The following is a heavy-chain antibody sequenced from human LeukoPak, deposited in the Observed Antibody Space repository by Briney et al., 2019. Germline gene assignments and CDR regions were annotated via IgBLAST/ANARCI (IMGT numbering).Heavy chain of an antibody. V-gene: IGHV3-30*04. J-gene: IGHJ4*02. CDR1: GFTFSSYA. CDR3: AKDPEWELLLTLDY. CDR2: ISYDGSNK. D-gene: IGHD1-26*01. Sequence: GGSLRLSCAASGFTFSSYAMHWVRQAPGKGLEWVAVISYDGSNKYYADSVKGRFTISRDNSKNTLYLQMNSLRAEDTAVYYCAKDPEWELLLTLDYWGQGTLVTVSS.